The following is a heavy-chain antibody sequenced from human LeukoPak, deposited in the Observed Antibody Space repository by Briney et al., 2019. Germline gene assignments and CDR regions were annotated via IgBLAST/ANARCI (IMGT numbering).Heavy chain of an antibody. CDR2: INHSGST. CDR3: ARGRLTMVRGVIKHYYGMDV. J-gene: IGHJ6*02. D-gene: IGHD3-10*01. Sequence: PSETLSLTCAVYGGSFSGYYWSWIRQPPGKGLEWIGEINHSGSTNYNPSLNSRVTISVDTSKTQFSLKLSSVTAADTAVYYCARGRLTMVRGVIKHYYGMDVWGQGTTVTVSS. V-gene: IGHV4-34*01. CDR1: GGSFSGYY.